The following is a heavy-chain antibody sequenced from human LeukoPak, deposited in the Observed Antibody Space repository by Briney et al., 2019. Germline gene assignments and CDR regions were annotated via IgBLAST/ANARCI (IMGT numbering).Heavy chain of an antibody. V-gene: IGHV3-7*01. Sequence: PGGSLRLSCAASGFTFSTYWMSWVRQAPGKGLEWVANIKQDGSERYYVDSVKGRFTISRDNAKNSLSLQMNSLRAEDTAVYYCARGDLYGMDVWGKGTTVTVSS. CDR1: GFTFSTYW. CDR2: IKQDGSER. J-gene: IGHJ6*04. CDR3: ARGDLYGMDV.